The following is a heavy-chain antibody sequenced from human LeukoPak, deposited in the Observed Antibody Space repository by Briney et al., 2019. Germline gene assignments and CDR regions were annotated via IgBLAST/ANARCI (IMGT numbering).Heavy chain of an antibody. D-gene: IGHD5-18*01. CDR3: ASSGYSYGYDFDY. Sequence: KSSETLSLTCAVYGGSFSGYYWSWIRQPPGKGLEWIGEINHSGSTNYNPSLKSRVTISVDTSKNQFSLKLSSVTAADTAVYYCASSGYSYGYDFDYWGQGTLVTVSS. CDR1: GGSFSGYY. CDR2: INHSGST. J-gene: IGHJ4*02. V-gene: IGHV4-34*01.